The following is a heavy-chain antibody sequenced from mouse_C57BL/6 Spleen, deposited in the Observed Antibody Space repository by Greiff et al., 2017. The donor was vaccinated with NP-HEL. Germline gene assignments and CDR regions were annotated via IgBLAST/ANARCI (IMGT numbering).Heavy chain of an antibody. D-gene: IGHD2-1*01. Sequence: VQLQQSGPVLVKPGASVKMSCKASGYTFTDYYMNWVKQSHGKSLEWIGVINPYNGCTSYNQKFKGKATLTVDKSSSTAYMELNSLTSEDSAVYYCAGDYGNYDYYAMDYRGQGTSVTVSS. CDR3: AGDYGNYDYYAMDY. CDR1: GYTFTDYY. V-gene: IGHV1-19*01. CDR2: INPYNGCT. J-gene: IGHJ4*01.